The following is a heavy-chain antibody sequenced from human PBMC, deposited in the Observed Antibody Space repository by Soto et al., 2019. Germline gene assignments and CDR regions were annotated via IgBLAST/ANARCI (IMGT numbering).Heavy chain of an antibody. Sequence: QVQLVQSGAEVKKPGSSVKLSCKASGGTFSSYAISWVRQVRGQGLEWMGGVIPIFGTANYAQKFQGRLTIIADESTSSAYMELSIPRSEDTAVYYCAGYYGDSVAFDYWGQGTQVTESS. V-gene: IGHV1-69*01. CDR3: AGYYGDSVAFDY. J-gene: IGHJ4*02. CDR2: VIPIFGTA. D-gene: IGHD4-17*01. CDR1: GGTFSSYA.